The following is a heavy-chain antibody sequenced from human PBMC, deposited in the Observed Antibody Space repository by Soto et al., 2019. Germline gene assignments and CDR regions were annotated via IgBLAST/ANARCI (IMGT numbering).Heavy chain of an antibody. CDR1: GFTFSSSG. J-gene: IGHJ5*02. V-gene: IGHV3-30*18. D-gene: IGHD3-22*01. CDR2: ISYDGSYK. Sequence: ESGGGVVQPGRSLRLSCAASGFTFSSSGMHWVRQAPGKGLEWVAVISYDGSYKYYADSVKGRFTISRDNSKNTRYLQMNSLRAEATAVYYCAKGSRYYDSSGPTGFDPWGQGTLVTVSS. CDR3: AKGSRYYDSSGPTGFDP.